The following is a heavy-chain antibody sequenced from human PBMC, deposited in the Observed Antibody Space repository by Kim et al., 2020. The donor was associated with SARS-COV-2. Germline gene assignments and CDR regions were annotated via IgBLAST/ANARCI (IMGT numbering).Heavy chain of an antibody. J-gene: IGHJ4*02. D-gene: IGHD3-3*01. Sequence: AAVKGRFTISGDKSKNPRYLQMNSRRAEDTAVYYCAKDLERGQNPDYWGQGTLVTVSS. V-gene: IGHV3-33*03. CDR3: AKDLERGQNPDY.